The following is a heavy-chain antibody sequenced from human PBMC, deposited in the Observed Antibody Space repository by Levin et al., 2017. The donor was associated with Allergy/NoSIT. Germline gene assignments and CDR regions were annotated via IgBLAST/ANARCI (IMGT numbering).Heavy chain of an antibody. J-gene: IGHJ4*02. Sequence: PSETLSLTCTVSGGSISSSSYYWGWIRQPPGKGLEWIGSIYYSGSTYYNPSLKSRVTISVDTSKNQFSLKLSSVTAADTAVYYCARPDSSSWADSGGHFDYWGQGTLVTVSS. D-gene: IGHD6-13*01. V-gene: IGHV4-39*01. CDR3: ARPDSSSWADSGGHFDY. CDR1: GGSISSSSYY. CDR2: IYYSGST.